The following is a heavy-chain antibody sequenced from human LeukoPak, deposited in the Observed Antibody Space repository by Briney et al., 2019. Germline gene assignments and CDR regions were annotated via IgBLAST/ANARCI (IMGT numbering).Heavy chain of an antibody. CDR2: ISYDGSNK. V-gene: IGHV3-30-3*01. CDR3: TRGGYDFWSGYFDY. Sequence: GGSLRLSCAASGFTFSSYAMHWVRQAPGKGLEWVAVISYDGSNKYYADSVKGRFTISRDNSKNTLYLQMNSLRAEVTAVYYCTRGGYDFWSGYFDYWGQGTLVTVSS. D-gene: IGHD3-3*01. J-gene: IGHJ4*02. CDR1: GFTFSSYA.